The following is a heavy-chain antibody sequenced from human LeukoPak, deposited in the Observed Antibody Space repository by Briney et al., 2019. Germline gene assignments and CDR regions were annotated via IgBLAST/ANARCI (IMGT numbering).Heavy chain of an antibody. CDR2: IYYSGST. J-gene: IGHJ4*02. CDR3: ARYVVYGSGKYYFDY. D-gene: IGHD3-10*01. Sequence: PSETLSLTCTVSGGSTSSFYWSWIRQPPGKGLEWIGYIYYSGSTYYNPSLKSRVTISVDTSENQFSLKLSSVTAADTAVYYCARYVVYGSGKYYFDYWGQGTLVTVSS. V-gene: IGHV4-59*04. CDR1: GGSTSSFY.